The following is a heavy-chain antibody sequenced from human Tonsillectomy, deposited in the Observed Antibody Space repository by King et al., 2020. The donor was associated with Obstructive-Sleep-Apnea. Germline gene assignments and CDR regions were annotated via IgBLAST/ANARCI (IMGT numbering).Heavy chain of an antibody. J-gene: IGHJ4*02. V-gene: IGHV4-34*01. CDR3: ARGRVYYYGSGSYILDY. CDR2: INYSGGT. D-gene: IGHD3-10*01. CDR1: VGSCSGYY. Sequence: VQLQQWGAGLLKPSTTLSLTCAGYVGSCSGYYWSCIRQPPGKGREWIGEINYSGGTNDNPSLKSRVTISVDTSQNQFSLKRSSVTAADTSVYYCARGRVYYYGSGSYILDYWGQGTLVTVSS.